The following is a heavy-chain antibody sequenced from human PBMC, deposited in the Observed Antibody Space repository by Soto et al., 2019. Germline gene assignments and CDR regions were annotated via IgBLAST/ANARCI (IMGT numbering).Heavy chain of an antibody. CDR1: GFTFSSFA. CDR3: ARSIAVAGGPLDY. D-gene: IGHD6-19*01. CDR2: ISYDGSNK. V-gene: IGHV3-30-3*01. J-gene: IGHJ4*02. Sequence: GGSLRLSCAASGFTFSSFAMHWVRQAPGKGLEWVAVISYDGSNKYYADSVKGRFTISRDNSKNTRYLQMNSLSAEDTAVYYCARSIAVAGGPLDYWGQGTLVTVSS.